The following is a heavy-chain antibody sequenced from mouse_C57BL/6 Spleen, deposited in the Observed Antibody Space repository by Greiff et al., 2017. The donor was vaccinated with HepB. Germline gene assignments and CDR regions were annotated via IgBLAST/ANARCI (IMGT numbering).Heavy chain of an antibody. CDR3: ASWGYYGTADY. CDR1: GYTFTSYD. Sequence: VQLVESGPELVKPGASVKLSCKASGYTFTSYDINWVKQRPGQGLEWIGWIYPRDGSTKYNEKFKGKATLTVDTSSSTAYMELHSLTSEDSAVYFCASWGYYGTADYWGQGTTLTVSS. J-gene: IGHJ2*01. D-gene: IGHD1-1*01. V-gene: IGHV1-85*01. CDR2: IYPRDGST.